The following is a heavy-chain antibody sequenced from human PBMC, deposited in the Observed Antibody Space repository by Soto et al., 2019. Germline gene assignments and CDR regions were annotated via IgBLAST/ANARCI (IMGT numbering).Heavy chain of an antibody. J-gene: IGHJ4*02. Sequence: ASGKGSCKASGGTFSSYAISWVRQAPGQGLEWMGGSIPIFGTANYAQKFQGRVTITADESTSTAYMELSSLRSEDTAVHYCARLRPLYQLLLEYYFDYWGRATPVPASS. CDR1: GGTFSSYA. V-gene: IGHV1-69*13. CDR2: SIPIFGTA. CDR3: ARLRPLYQLLLEYYFDY. D-gene: IGHD2-2*01.